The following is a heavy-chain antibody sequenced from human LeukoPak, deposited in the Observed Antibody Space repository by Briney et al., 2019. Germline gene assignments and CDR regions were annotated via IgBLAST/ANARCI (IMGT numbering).Heavy chain of an antibody. Sequence: ASVKVSCKASGGTFSSYAISWVRQATGQGLEWMGWMNPNSGNTGYAQKFQGRVTMTRNTSISTAYMELSSLRSEDTAVYYCARAGGYDYVWGSYQDVWGKGTTVTISS. CDR1: GGTFSSYA. CDR2: MNPNSGNT. V-gene: IGHV1-8*02. D-gene: IGHD3-16*02. CDR3: ARAGGYDYVWGSYQDV. J-gene: IGHJ6*04.